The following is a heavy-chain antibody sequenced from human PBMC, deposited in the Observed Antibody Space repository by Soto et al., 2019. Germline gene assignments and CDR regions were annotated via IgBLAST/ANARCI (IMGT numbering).Heavy chain of an antibody. CDR1: GGSISSSSYY. CDR3: ARLEQQLGNDY. V-gene: IGHV4-39*01. D-gene: IGHD6-13*01. CDR2: IYYSGST. J-gene: IGHJ4*02. Sequence: SETLSLTCTVSGGSISSSSYYWGWIRQPPGKGLEWIGSIYYSGSTYYNPSLKSRVTISVDTSKNQFSLKLSSVTAADTAVYYCARLEQQLGNDYWGQGTLVTVSS.